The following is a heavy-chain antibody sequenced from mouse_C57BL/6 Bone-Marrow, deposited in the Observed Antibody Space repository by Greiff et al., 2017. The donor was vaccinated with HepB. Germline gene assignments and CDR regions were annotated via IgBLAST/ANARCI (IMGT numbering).Heavy chain of an antibody. D-gene: IGHD2-5*01. CDR3: ARRSNFYYAMDY. J-gene: IGHJ4*01. Sequence: EVHLVESGGGLVQPGGSLKLSCAASGFTFSDYYMYWVRQTPEKRLEWVAYISNGGGSTYYPDTVKGRFTISRDNAKNTLYLQMSRLKSEDTAMYYCARRSNFYYAMDYWGQGTSVTVSS. V-gene: IGHV5-12*01. CDR1: GFTFSDYY. CDR2: ISNGGGST.